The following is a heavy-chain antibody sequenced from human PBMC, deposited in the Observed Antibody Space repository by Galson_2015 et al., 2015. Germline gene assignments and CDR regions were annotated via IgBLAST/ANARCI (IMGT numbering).Heavy chain of an antibody. CDR2: ISSSSSYI. Sequence: SLRLSCAASGFTFSSYSMNWVRQAPGKGLEWVSSISSSSSYIYYADSVKGRFTISRDNAKNSLYLQMNSLRAEDTAVYYCARAPEYDFWSGYSHTGFDIWGQGTMVTVSS. CDR3: ARAPEYDFWSGYSHTGFDI. V-gene: IGHV3-21*01. CDR1: GFTFSSYS. D-gene: IGHD3-3*01. J-gene: IGHJ3*02.